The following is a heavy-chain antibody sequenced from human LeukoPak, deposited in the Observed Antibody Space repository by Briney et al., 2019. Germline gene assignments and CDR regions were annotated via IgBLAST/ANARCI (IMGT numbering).Heavy chain of an antibody. CDR3: GYGSGSYYPEDYYYYYMDV. J-gene: IGHJ6*03. CDR2: IYYSGST. V-gene: IGHV4-39*07. CDR1: GGSISSSSYY. D-gene: IGHD3-10*01. Sequence: SETLSLTCTVSGGSISSSSYYWGWIRQPPGKGLEWIGSIYYSGSTYYNPSLKSRVTISVDTSKNQFSLKLSPVTAADTAVYYCGYGSGSYYPEDYYYYYMDVWGKGTTVTVSS.